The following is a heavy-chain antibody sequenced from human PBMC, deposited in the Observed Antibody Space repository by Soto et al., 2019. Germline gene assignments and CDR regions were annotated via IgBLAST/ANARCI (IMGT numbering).Heavy chain of an antibody. Sequence: QVQLVQSGAEVKKPGASVKVSCKASGYTFSNYGISWVRQAPGQGLEWLGWISAYNGNTNYAQKLQGRVTMATDTSTSIVYMVLRSLRSDDTAVYYCARDLNEWLSGGGAFDIWGQGTMVTVSS. J-gene: IGHJ3*02. D-gene: IGHD6-19*01. V-gene: IGHV1-18*01. CDR3: ARDLNEWLSGGGAFDI. CDR2: ISAYNGNT. CDR1: GYTFSNYG.